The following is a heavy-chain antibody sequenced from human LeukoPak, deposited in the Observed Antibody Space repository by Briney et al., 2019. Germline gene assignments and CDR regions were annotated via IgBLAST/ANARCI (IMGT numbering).Heavy chain of an antibody. CDR1: EFTFSSSG. V-gene: IGHV3-30*18. Sequence: GRSLRLSCAASEFTFSSSGMHWVRQAPGKGLEWVAMISFDGSKRYYGDSVKGRFNISRDNSESTLYLQMNSLRAEDTAVYFCAKSMGAVGDFWGQGTLDRLR. D-gene: IGHD2-8*01. CDR2: ISFDGSKR. J-gene: IGHJ4*02. CDR3: AKSMGAVGDF.